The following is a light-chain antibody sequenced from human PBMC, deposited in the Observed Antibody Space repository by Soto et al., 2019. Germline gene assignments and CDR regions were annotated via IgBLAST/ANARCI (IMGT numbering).Light chain of an antibody. Sequence: SYELTQAPSVSVAPGKTARITCGGTNIGSKSVHWYQQKPGQAPVLVIYYDSDRPSGIPERFSGSNSGNTATLTISRVEAGDEADYYCQVSDSTSDHVVFGGGTQLTVL. CDR1: NIGSKS. CDR3: QVSDSTSDHVV. CDR2: YDS. J-gene: IGLJ2*01. V-gene: IGLV3-21*04.